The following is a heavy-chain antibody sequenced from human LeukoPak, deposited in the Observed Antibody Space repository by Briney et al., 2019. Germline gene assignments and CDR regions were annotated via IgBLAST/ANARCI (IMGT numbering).Heavy chain of an antibody. D-gene: IGHD3-9*01. V-gene: IGHV3-23*01. J-gene: IGHJ1*01. CDR1: GFTFSSYE. Sequence: PGGSLRLSCAASGFTFSSYEMNWVRQAPGKGLEWVSAISGSGGSTYYADSVKGRFTISRDNSKNTLYLQMNSLRAEDTAVYYCAKAATRGILRYFDWFQNWGQGTLVTVSS. CDR2: ISGSGGST. CDR3: AKAATRGILRYFDWFQN.